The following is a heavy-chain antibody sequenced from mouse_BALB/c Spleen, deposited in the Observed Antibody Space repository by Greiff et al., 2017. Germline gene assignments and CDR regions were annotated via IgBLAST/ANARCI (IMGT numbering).Heavy chain of an antibody. CDR3: ARSGQYYFDY. V-gene: IGHV5-17*02. CDR2: ISSGSSTI. CDR1: GFTFSSFG. J-gene: IGHJ2*01. Sequence: EVKVEESGGGLVQPGGSRKLSCAASGFTFSSFGMHWVRQAPEKGLEWVAYISSGSSTIYYADTVKGRFTITRDNPKNTLFLQMTSLRSEDTAMYYCARSGQYYFDYWGQGTTLTVSA.